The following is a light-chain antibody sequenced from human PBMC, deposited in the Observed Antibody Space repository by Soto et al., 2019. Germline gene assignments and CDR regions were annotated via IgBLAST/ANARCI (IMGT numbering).Light chain of an antibody. J-gene: IGKJ4*01. CDR3: QQRSTWPFLT. CDR1: QTVRRY. CDR2: YAS. Sequence: VLTQSPATLSLSPGERATLSCRASQTVRRYLAWYQHKPGQAPRLLIYYASNRAAGIPARFSGSGSGTDYTLTISSLEPEDFAVYYCQQRSTWPFLTFGGGTKVEI. V-gene: IGKV3-11*01.